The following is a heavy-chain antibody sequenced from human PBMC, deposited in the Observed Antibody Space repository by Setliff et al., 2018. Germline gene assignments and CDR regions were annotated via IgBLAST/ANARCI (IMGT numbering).Heavy chain of an antibody. D-gene: IGHD3-3*01. CDR3: ARGRDFWSGYLVY. J-gene: IGHJ4*02. CDR2: INPNSGGT. Sequence: ASVKVSCKASGFTSTNYAIHWVRQAPGQGLEWMGWINPNSGGTNYAQKFQGWVTMTRDTSISTAYMELSRLRSDDTAVYYCARGRDFWSGYLVYWGQGTLVTVSS. V-gene: IGHV1-2*04. CDR1: GFTSTNYA.